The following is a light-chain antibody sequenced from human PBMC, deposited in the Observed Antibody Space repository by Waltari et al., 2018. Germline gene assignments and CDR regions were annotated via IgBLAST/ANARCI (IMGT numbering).Light chain of an antibody. V-gene: IGKV2-28*01. Sequence: DIVMTQSPLSLPVTPGEPASISCRSSLSLLHSNGYNYLDWYLQKPGRSPHLISYLGSIRASGVPDRFSGSGSGTDFTLKISRVEAEDVGVYYCMQALQVPPTFGGGTKVEIK. CDR1: LSLLHSNGYNY. CDR3: MQALQVPPT. J-gene: IGKJ4*01. CDR2: LGS.